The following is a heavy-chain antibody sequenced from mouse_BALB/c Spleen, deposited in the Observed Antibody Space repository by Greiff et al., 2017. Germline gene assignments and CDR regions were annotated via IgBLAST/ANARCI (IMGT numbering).Heavy chain of an antibody. CDR3: ARQAYYRYEGGYYYAMDY. CDR2: IYPGDGDT. J-gene: IGHJ4*01. V-gene: IGHV1-80*01. Sequence: VKLQESGAELVRPGSSVKISCKASGYAFSSYWMNWVKQRPGQGLEWIGQIYPGDGDTNYNGKFKGKATLTADKSSSTAYMQLSSLTSEDSAVYFCARQAYYRYEGGYYYAMDYWGQGTSVTVSS. D-gene: IGHD2-14*01. CDR1: GYAFSSYW.